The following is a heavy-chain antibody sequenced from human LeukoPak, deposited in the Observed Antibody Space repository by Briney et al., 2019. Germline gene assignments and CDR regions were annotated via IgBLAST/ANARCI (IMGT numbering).Heavy chain of an antibody. D-gene: IGHD6-13*01. CDR2: ISSSSSYI. J-gene: IGHJ4*02. CDR1: GFTFSSYS. V-gene: IGHV3-21*01. Sequence: PGGSLRLSCAASGFTFSSYSMNWVRQAPGKGLEWVSSISSSSSYIYYADSVKGRFTISRDNAKNSLYLQMSSLRAEDTAVYYCARLSRAAAGRWGQGTLVTVSS. CDR3: ARLSRAAAGR.